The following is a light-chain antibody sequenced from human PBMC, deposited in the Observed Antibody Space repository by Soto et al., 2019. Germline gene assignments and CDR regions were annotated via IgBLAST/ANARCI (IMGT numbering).Light chain of an antibody. CDR3: MQSTQLPPT. CDR1: QSLLHITGETF. Sequence: PLSLPVTPGQPASISYKPSQSLLHITGETFLFWYLQKPGQPPQLLIYEVSTRVSGVPDRFSGSGSGTDFTLEISRVETDDVGIYYCMQSTQLPPTFGQGTRLEIK. V-gene: IGKV2D-29*01. J-gene: IGKJ5*01. CDR2: EVS.